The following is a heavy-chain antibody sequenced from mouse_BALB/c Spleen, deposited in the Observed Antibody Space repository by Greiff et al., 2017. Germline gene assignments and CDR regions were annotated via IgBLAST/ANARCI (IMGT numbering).Heavy chain of an antibody. D-gene: IGHD2-3*01. J-gene: IGHJ2*01. CDR1: GFTFSSYA. Sequence: EVQRVESGGGLVKPGGSLKLSCAASGFTFSSYAMSWVRQTPEKRLEWVASISSGGSTYYPDSVKGRFTISRDNARNILYLQMSSLRSEDTAMYYCARGDDGYPYYFDYWGQGTTLTVSS. V-gene: IGHV5-6-5*01. CDR3: ARGDDGYPYYFDY. CDR2: ISSGGST.